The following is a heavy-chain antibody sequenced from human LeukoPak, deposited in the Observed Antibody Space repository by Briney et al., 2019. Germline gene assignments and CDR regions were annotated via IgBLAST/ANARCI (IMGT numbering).Heavy chain of an antibody. J-gene: IGHJ3*02. Sequence: PGGSLRLSCAASGFTFSSYSMNWVRQAPGKGLEWVSSISSSSSYIYYADSVKGRFTISRDNAKNSLYLQMNSLRAEDTAVYYCARDPSANMYSSPRAAFDIWGQGTMVTVSS. CDR3: ARDPSANMYSSPRAAFDI. CDR2: ISSSSSYI. D-gene: IGHD6-13*01. V-gene: IGHV3-21*01. CDR1: GFTFSSYS.